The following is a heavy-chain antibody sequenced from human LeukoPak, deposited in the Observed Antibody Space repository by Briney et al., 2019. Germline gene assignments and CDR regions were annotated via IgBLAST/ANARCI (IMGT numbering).Heavy chain of an antibody. CDR3: ARRSATVTTLYYYYYGMDV. D-gene: IGHD4-17*01. CDR1: GGSISSGGYY. V-gene: IGHV4-31*03. Sequence: SQTLSLTCTVSGGSISSGGYYWSWIRQHPGKGLEWIGYIYYSGSTYYNPSLKSRVTISVDTSKNQFSLKLSSVTAADTAVYYCARRSATVTTLYYYYYGMDVWGQGTTVTVSS. J-gene: IGHJ6*02. CDR2: IYYSGST.